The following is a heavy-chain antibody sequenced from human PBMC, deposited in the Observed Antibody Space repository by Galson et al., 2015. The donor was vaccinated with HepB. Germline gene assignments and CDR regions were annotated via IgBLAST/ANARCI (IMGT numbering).Heavy chain of an antibody. Sequence: SLRLSCAASGFTFTDHSMNWVRQAPGRGLEWVSSISRDGRSKYYLASVEGRFTISRDDAQQSLHLQMNSLRVEDTGLYYCARGTYFVLNAHSDSWGQGTLVTVSS. V-gene: IGHV3-21*01. CDR3: ARGTYFVLNAHSDS. D-gene: IGHD3-10*02. J-gene: IGHJ5*01. CDR2: ISRDGRSK. CDR1: GFTFTDHS.